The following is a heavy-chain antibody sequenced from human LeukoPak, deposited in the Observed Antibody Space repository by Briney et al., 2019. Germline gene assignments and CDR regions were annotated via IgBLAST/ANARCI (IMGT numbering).Heavy chain of an antibody. V-gene: IGHV4-30-2*01. D-gene: IGHD2-2*01. CDR2: INHSGST. J-gene: IGHJ2*01. Sequence: SQTLSLTCTVSGGSISSGAYYWSWIRQPPGKGLEWIGEINHSGSTNYNPSLKSRVTISVDTSKNQFSLKLSPVTAADTAVYYCARVVVPEWYFDLWGRGTLVTVSS. CDR1: GGSISSGAYY. CDR3: ARVVVPEWYFDL.